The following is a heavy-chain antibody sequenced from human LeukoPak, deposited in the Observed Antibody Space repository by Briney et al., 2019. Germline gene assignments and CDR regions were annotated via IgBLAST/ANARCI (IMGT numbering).Heavy chain of an antibody. CDR3: ARGSMVSGSYGEGDY. CDR2: IIPIFGTA. V-gene: IGHV1-69*13. D-gene: IGHD1-26*01. CDR1: GGTFSSYA. Sequence: SVKISCKAYGGTFSSYAISWVRQAPGQGLEWMGGIIPIFGTANYAQRFQGRVTITADESTSTAYMELSSLRSEDTAVYYCARGSMVSGSYGEGDYWGQGTLVTVSS. J-gene: IGHJ4*02.